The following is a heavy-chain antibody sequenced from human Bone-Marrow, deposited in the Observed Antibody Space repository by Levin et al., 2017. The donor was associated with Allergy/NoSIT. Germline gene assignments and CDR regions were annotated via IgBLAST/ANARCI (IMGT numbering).Heavy chain of an antibody. CDR2: IKEDGSEK. V-gene: IGHV3-7*04. J-gene: IGHJ5*02. Sequence: GGSLRLSCAASGFRFNDFFLSWVRQAPGKGLEWVANIKEDGSEKYYVDSVKGRFAISRDNAKNSVFLQMNSLRVEDTAVYYCARDADLGYSSGWVDSWGQGTLVSVSS. CDR1: GFRFNDFF. D-gene: IGHD6-19*01. CDR3: ARDADLGYSSGWVDS.